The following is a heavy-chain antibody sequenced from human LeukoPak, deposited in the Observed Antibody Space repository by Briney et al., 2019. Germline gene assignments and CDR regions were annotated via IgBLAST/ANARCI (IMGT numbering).Heavy chain of an antibody. J-gene: IGHJ4*02. D-gene: IGHD2-21*01. CDR2: IHHSGTT. Sequence: PSETLSLTCTVSGGSISSYYWGWIRQPPGKGLEWIGSIHHSGTTYYNPSLNSRVAISIDTSKNQFSLKLSSVTAADTAVYYCARDRGGDQDFWGQGTLVTVSS. V-gene: IGHV4-38-2*02. CDR1: GGSISSYY. CDR3: ARDRGGDQDF.